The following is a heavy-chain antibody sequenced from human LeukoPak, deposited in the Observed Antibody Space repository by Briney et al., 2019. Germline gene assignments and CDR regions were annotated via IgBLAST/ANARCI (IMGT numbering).Heavy chain of an antibody. D-gene: IGHD1-14*01. CDR3: ARAGDPNKNWFDP. CDR2: ISTYSDNT. Sequence: ASVKVSCKASGYTFTSYGISWVRQAPGQGLEWMGWISTYSDNTKYAQKLQGRVTMTTDTSTTTAYMELRSLRSDDTAVYYCARAGDPNKNWFDPWGQGTLVTVSS. J-gene: IGHJ5*02. CDR1: GYTFTSYG. V-gene: IGHV1-18*01.